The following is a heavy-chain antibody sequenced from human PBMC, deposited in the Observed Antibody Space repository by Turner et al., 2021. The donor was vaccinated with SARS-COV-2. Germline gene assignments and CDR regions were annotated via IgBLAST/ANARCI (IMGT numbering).Heavy chain of an antibody. CDR3: ARDLYYYGMDV. V-gene: IGHV3-66*01. CDR2: IYSGCST. Sequence: EVQLVESGGGLVQPGGSLRLSCAASGITVSSNYMSWVRQAPGKGLEWVSVIYSGCSTYYADSVKGRFTISRDNSKNTLYLQMNSLRAEDTAVYYCARDLYYYGMDVWGQGTTVTVSS. J-gene: IGHJ6*02. CDR1: GITVSSNY.